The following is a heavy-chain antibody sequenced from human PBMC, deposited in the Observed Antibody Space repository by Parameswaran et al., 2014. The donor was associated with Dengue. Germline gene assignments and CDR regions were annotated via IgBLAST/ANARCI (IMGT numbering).Heavy chain of an antibody. V-gene: IGHV3-30*18. Sequence: VRQMPGKGLEWVAVISYDGSNKYYADSVKGRFTISRDNSKNTLYLQMNSLRAEDTAVYYCAKPIAADYYYYGMDVWGQGTTVTVSS. J-gene: IGHJ6*02. CDR3: AKPIAADYYYYGMDV. CDR2: ISYDGSNK. D-gene: IGHD6-13*01.